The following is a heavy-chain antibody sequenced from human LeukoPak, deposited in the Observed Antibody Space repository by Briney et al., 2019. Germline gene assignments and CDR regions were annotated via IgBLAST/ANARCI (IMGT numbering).Heavy chain of an antibody. J-gene: IGHJ4*02. CDR2: ISDGGGDT. Sequence: GGSLRLSCAASGFTFSGYAMSWVRQAPGKGLEWLAAISDGGGDTYYADSVRGRFTTSRDNSKNALYLHMNSLRAEDTALYYCAKRVPYGSSTVYFDNWGLGTLVTVSS. D-gene: IGHD6-19*01. CDR3: AKRVPYGSSTVYFDN. CDR1: GFTFSGYA. V-gene: IGHV3-23*01.